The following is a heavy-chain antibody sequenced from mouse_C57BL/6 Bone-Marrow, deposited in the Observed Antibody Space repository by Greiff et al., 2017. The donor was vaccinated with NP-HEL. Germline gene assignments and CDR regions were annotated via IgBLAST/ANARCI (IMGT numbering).Heavy chain of an antibody. Sequence: QVQLQQPGAELVMPGASVKLSCKASGYTFTSYWMHWVKQRPGQGLEWIGEIDPSDSYTNYNQKFKGKSTLTVDKSSSTAYMQLSSLTSEDSAVYYCARGVYGSSLYAMDCWGQGTSVTVSS. CDR1: GYTFTSYW. CDR3: ARGVYGSSLYAMDC. V-gene: IGHV1-69*01. D-gene: IGHD1-1*01. J-gene: IGHJ4*01. CDR2: IDPSDSYT.